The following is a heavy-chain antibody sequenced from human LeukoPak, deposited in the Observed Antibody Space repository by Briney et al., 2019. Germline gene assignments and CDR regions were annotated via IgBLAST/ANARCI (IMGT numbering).Heavy chain of an antibody. D-gene: IGHD3-10*01. V-gene: IGHV4-59*01. CDR2: IYYSGST. J-gene: IGHJ4*02. CDR3: AREVLWFGEFNVIDY. CDR1: GGSISSYC. Sequence: SETLSLTCTVAGGSISSYCWSWIRQPPGKGLEWIGYIYYSGSTNYNPSLKSRVTISVDTSKNQFSLKLSSVTAADTAVYYCAREVLWFGEFNVIDYWGQGTLVTVSS.